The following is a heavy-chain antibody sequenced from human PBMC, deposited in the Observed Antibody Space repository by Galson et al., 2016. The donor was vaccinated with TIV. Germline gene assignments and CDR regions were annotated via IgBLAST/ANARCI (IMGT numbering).Heavy chain of an antibody. CDR3: TTGGGSSGSYYFDF. V-gene: IGHV1-69-2*01. CDR1: GYIFTERF. CDR2: VDPDNGET. Sequence: VKVSCKVSGYIFTERFIHWVRQAPGERPEWVGRVDPDNGETLYAEKFQGRVTMAADTSGDTAFMELSNLRAEDTAFFYCTTGGGSSGSYYFDFWGLGTLVTVSS. D-gene: IGHD5-12*01. J-gene: IGHJ4*02.